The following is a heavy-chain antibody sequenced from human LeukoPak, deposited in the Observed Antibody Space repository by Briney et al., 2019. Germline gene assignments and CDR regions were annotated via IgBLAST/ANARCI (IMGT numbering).Heavy chain of an antibody. CDR1: GFTFSSYA. J-gene: IGHJ4*02. CDR2: ISYDGSNK. Sequence: SGGSLRLSCAASGFTFSSYAMHWVRQAPGKGLEWVAVISYDGSNKYYADSVKGRFTISRDNSKNTLYLQMNSLRAEDTAVYYCARDQGLLSLRLPRFDYWGQGTLVTVSS. CDR3: ARDQGLLSLRLPRFDY. D-gene: IGHD5-12*01. V-gene: IGHV3-30-3*01.